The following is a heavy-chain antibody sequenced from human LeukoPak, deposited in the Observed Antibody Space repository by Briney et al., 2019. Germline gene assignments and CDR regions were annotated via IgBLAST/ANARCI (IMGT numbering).Heavy chain of an antibody. Sequence: GASVKVSCKASGYTSTDYYLHWVRQAPGQGLEWMGFINPNSGATTYAQKFRGRVSVTRDTSISTAYMELSSLRSDDTAVYYCARDRPNNWFDPWGQGTLVTVSS. CDR3: ARDRPNNWFDP. V-gene: IGHV1-2*02. J-gene: IGHJ5*02. CDR1: GYTSTDYY. CDR2: INPNSGAT.